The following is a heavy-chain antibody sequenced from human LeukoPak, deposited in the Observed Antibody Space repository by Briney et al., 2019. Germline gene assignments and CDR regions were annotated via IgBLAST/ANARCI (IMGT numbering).Heavy chain of an antibody. D-gene: IGHD3-10*01. CDR1: GFTFSSYG. CDR3: ARGALLWFGAKMEYYFDY. V-gene: IGHV3-30*03. Sequence: GRSLRLSCAASGFTFSSYGMHWVRQAPGKGLEWVAVISYDGSNKYYADSVKGRFTISRDNSKNTLYLQMNSLRAEDTAVYYCARGALLWFGAKMEYYFDYWGQGTPLTVSS. J-gene: IGHJ4*02. CDR2: ISYDGSNK.